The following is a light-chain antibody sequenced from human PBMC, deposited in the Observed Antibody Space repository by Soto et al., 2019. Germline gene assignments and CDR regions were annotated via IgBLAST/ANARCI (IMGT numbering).Light chain of an antibody. Sequence: DIQMTQSPSTLSASVGDRVTITCRASQSISSWLAWYQQKPGKAPKLLIYKASSLESGVPSRFSGSGSGTEFTLTISSLHPDDFATYYCQQYNSYSRWTFGQGTKVEIK. V-gene: IGKV1-5*03. CDR2: KAS. CDR3: QQYNSYSRWT. CDR1: QSISSW. J-gene: IGKJ1*01.